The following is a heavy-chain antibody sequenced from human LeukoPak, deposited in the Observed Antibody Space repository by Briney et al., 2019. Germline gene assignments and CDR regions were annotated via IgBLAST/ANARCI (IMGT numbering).Heavy chain of an antibody. CDR2: IYYSGST. J-gene: IGHJ6*03. D-gene: IGHD1-14*01. CDR1: DGSISSTSYY. V-gene: IGHV4-39*07. CDR3: ARDINSPAYYYYYYMDV. Sequence: SETLSLTCTVSDGSISSTSYYWGWIRQPPGKGLEWIGSIYYSGSTYYNPSLKSRVTMSVDTSKNQFSLKLSSVTAADTAVYYCARDINSPAYYYYYYMDVWGKGTTVTVSS.